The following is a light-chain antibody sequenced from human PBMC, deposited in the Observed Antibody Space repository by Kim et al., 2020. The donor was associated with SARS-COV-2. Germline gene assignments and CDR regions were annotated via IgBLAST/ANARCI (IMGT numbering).Light chain of an antibody. CDR2: YDN. J-gene: IGLJ1*01. Sequence: KRVHWYQQKPGQAPLLVIYYDNERPSGIPERFSGSNSGNTATLIIGGVEAGDEADYYCQVWDNDSDHYVFASGTKVTVL. CDR1: KR. CDR3: QVWDNDSDHYV. V-gene: IGLV3-21*04.